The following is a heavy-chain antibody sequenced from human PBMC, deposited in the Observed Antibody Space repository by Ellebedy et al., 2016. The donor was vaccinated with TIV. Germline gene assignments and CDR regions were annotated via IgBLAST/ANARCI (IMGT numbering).Heavy chain of an antibody. CDR1: GFPSSGYA. CDR2: ISGSGDNT. Sequence: PGGSLRLSCAASGFPSSGYAMSWVRQAPGKGLEWVSTISGSGDNTYYADSVKGRFTISRDNSKNTLNLQMNSLRAEDTAVYYCAKDPYSSTWNGAPFDYWGQGTLVTVSS. D-gene: IGHD6-13*01. V-gene: IGHV3-23*01. J-gene: IGHJ4*02. CDR3: AKDPYSSTWNGAPFDY.